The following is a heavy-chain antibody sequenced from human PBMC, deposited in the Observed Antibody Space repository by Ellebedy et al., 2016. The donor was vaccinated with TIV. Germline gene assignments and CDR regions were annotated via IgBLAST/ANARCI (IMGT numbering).Heavy chain of an antibody. J-gene: IGHJ6*02. V-gene: IGHV3-7*03. CDR2: IRQDGSER. D-gene: IGHD3/OR15-3a*01. Sequence: GESLKISCVAFGEIGSSSSWMGWVRQAPGKGLEWVADIRQDGSERLYVDSVKGRFTISRDNAKNSVYLEMKSLRAEDTALYYCARDGPYFYFGMDVWGQGTTVTVSS. CDR3: ARDGPYFYFGMDV. CDR1: GEIGSSSSW.